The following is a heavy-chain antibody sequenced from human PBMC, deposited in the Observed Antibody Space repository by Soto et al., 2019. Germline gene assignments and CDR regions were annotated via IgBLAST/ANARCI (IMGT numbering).Heavy chain of an antibody. D-gene: IGHD6-6*01. CDR2: ISSSSSYT. CDR1: GFTFSDYY. V-gene: IGHV3-11*06. Sequence: QVQLVESGGGLVKPGGSLRLSCAASGFTFSDYYMSWIRQAPGKGLEWVSYISSSSSYTNYADSVKGRFTISRDNAKNSLYLLMNSLRAEDTAVYYCATFPAGYSSSSWDARYGMDVWGQGTTVTVSS. CDR3: ATFPAGYSSSSWDARYGMDV. J-gene: IGHJ6*02.